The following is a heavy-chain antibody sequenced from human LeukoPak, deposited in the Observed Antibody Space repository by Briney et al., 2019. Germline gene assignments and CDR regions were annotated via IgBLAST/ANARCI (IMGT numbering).Heavy chain of an antibody. CDR2: ISSSGSTI. V-gene: IGHV3-11*01. Sequence: GGSLRLSCAASGFTFSDYYMSWIRQAPGKGLEWVSYISSSGSTIYYADSVKGRLTISRDNAKNSLYLQMNSLRAEDTAVYYCARTTLDYDFCFDPWGQGTLVTVSS. D-gene: IGHD3-3*01. CDR1: GFTFSDYY. J-gene: IGHJ5*02. CDR3: ARTTLDYDFCFDP.